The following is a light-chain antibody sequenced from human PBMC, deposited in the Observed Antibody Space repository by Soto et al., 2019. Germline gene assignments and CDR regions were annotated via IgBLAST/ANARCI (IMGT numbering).Light chain of an antibody. CDR1: KSVSARY. Sequence: ETLLTQSPGTLSLSPGERATLSCRASKSVSARYLAWYQQKPGQPPRLLVYGASTRATGTPDRFSGSGSGTDLTLTISRLDPEDVGMFYCQQYGNSPLTFGGGTQVEIK. V-gene: IGKV3-20*01. CDR2: GAS. CDR3: QQYGNSPLT. J-gene: IGKJ4*01.